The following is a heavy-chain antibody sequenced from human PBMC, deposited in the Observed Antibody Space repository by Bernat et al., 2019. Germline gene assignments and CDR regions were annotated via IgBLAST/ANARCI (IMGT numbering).Heavy chain of an antibody. D-gene: IGHD4-23*01. CDR3: ARAGGYGGNSDYYYGMDV. Sequence: EVQLVESGGGLIQPGGSLRLSCAASGFTVSSHYMSWVRQAPGKGLEWVSAIYTGGSTYSADSVKGRFTISRDNAKNSLFLQMNSLRAEDTAVYYCARAGGYGGNSDYYYGMDVWGQGTTVTVSS. CDR1: GFTVSSHY. J-gene: IGHJ6*02. CDR2: IYTGGST. V-gene: IGHV3-53*01.